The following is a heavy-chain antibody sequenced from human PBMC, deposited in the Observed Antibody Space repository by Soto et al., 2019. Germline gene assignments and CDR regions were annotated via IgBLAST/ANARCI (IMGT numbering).Heavy chain of an antibody. CDR2: TNPNSGGT. J-gene: IGHJ4*02. CDR1: GYSFATYA. D-gene: IGHD6-6*01. CDR3: ARETYSSSSLGFDY. Sequence: GASVKVSCKASGYSFATYAIHWVRQAPGQGLEWMGWTNPNSGGTNYAQKFQGWVTMTRDTSISTAYMELSRLRSDDTAVYYCARETYSSSSLGFDYWGQGTLVTVSS. V-gene: IGHV1-2*04.